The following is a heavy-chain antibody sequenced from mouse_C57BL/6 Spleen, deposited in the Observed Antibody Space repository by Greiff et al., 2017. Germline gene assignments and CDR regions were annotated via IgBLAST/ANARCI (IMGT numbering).Heavy chain of an antibody. CDR1: GFTFSDYY. D-gene: IGHD3-1*01. CDR2: ISNGGGST. Sequence: VQLKESGGGLVQPGGSLKLSCAASGFTFSDYYMYWVRQTPEKRLEWVAYISNGGGSTYYPDTVKGRFTISRDNAKNTLYLKMSRLKSEDTAMYYCARRGATTPLHYAMDYWGQGTSVTVSS. V-gene: IGHV5-12*01. J-gene: IGHJ4*01. CDR3: ARRGATTPLHYAMDY.